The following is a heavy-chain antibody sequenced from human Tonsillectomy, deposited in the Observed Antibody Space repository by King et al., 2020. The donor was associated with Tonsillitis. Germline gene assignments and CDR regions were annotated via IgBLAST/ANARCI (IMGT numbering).Heavy chain of an antibody. D-gene: IGHD2/OR15-2a*01. CDR2: IYSSEST. V-gene: IGHV4-39*01. Sequence: QLQESGPGLVKPSETLSLTCTVSGGSIISSSYYWGWIRQSPGKGLEWIASIYSSESTYYTPSLKSRVTISVNTSKNQFSLKLSSVTAADTAVFYCARGRIRDFDYWGQGTLVTVSS. CDR3: ARGRIRDFDY. CDR1: GGSIISSSYY. J-gene: IGHJ4*02.